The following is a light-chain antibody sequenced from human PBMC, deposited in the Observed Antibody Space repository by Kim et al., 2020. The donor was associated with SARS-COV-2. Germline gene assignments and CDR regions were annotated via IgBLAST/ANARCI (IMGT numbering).Light chain of an antibody. J-gene: IGLJ2*01. CDR3: QAWDSSTVV. CDR2: QDR. Sequence: VAPGQTASITCSGDKVGDKYACWYQQKPGQAPVLVIYQDRKRPSGIPERFSGSNSGNTATLTISGTQAMDEADYYCQAWDSSTVVFGGGTQLTVL. V-gene: IGLV3-1*01. CDR1: KVGDKY.